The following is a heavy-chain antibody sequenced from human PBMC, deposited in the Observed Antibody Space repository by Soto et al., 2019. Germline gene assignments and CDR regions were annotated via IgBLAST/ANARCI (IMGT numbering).Heavy chain of an antibody. V-gene: IGHV3-53*01. CDR1: GFTVSNNY. Sequence: EVQLVESGGGLIQPGGSLRLSCAVSGFTVSNNYMSWVRQAPGKGLEGVSVIYSGGYTAYGDSVKGRFTISRDNSKNTLFLQMTRLSAASTAVYCGAGLRGGGGYWGQGTLVTVSS. CDR2: IYSGGYT. D-gene: IGHD3-10*01. J-gene: IGHJ4*02. CDR3: AGLRGGGGY.